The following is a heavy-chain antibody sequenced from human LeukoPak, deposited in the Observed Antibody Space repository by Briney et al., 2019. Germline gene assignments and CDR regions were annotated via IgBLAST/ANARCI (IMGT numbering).Heavy chain of an antibody. D-gene: IGHD3-16*01. CDR2: IIGSTGYT. CDR3: ASDPPLSWAYDH. J-gene: IGHJ4*02. Sequence: GGSLRLSCVASGFTFSRYGMNWVRQAPGKGLEWVSSIIGSTGYTYYADSVKGRFTISRDNAKNTVYLQMSSRRAENTALYYCASDPPLSWAYDHWGQGTLVTVSS. V-gene: IGHV3-21*06. CDR1: GFTFSRYG.